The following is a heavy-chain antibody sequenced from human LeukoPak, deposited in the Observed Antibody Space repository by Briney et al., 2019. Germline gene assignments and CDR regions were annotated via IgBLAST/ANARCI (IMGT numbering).Heavy chain of an antibody. Sequence: SETLSLTCTVSGGSISSSSYYWGWIRQPPGKGLEWIGSIYYSGSTYYNPSLKSRVTISVDTSKNQFSLKLSSVTAADTAVYYCARAGLTYGDFDYWGQGTLVTVSS. V-gene: IGHV4-39*07. J-gene: IGHJ4*02. CDR1: GGSISSSSYY. D-gene: IGHD4-17*01. CDR3: ARAGLTYGDFDY. CDR2: IYYSGST.